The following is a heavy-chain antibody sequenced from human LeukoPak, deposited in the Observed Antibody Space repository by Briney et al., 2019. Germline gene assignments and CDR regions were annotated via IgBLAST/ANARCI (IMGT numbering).Heavy chain of an antibody. J-gene: IGHJ5*02. CDR2: IYDSGST. V-gene: IGHV4-39*01. D-gene: IGHD3-10*01. CDR1: GFTFSSYSMN. Sequence: PGGSLRLSCAASGFTFSSYSMNWVRQAPGKGLEWIGSIYDSGSTYYNPSLKSRVTISVDTSKNQFSLKLNSETAADTAVYYCARHYGPWGQGTLVTVSS. CDR3: ARHYGP.